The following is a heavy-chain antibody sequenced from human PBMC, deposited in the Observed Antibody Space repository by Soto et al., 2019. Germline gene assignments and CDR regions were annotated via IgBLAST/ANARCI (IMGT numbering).Heavy chain of an antibody. CDR3: ARNFHSSSWYGYMDV. Sequence: QVQLVQSGAEVKKPGASVKVSCKASGYTFTSYAMHWVRQAPGQRLEWMGWINAGNGNTKYSQKFQGRVTITRDTPASTAYMELSSLRSEDTAGYYCARNFHSSSWYGYMDVWGKGTTVTVSS. D-gene: IGHD6-13*01. CDR2: INAGNGNT. CDR1: GYTFTSYA. V-gene: IGHV1-3*01. J-gene: IGHJ6*03.